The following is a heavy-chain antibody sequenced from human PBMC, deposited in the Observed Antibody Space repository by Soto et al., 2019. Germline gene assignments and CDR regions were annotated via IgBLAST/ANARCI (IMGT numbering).Heavy chain of an antibody. V-gene: IGHV3-13*04. CDR1: GFTFSSYD. J-gene: IGHJ4*02. Sequence: PGGARRLSCLASGFTFSSYDIHWVRQGTGKGVEWVSAICTTGDTYYAGSVEGRFTISRENAKNSLYVQVNSLRAGDTAIYFCARAIGQTLFDYWGQGTLVTVSS. CDR3: ARAIGQTLFDY. D-gene: IGHD3-22*01. CDR2: ICTTGDT.